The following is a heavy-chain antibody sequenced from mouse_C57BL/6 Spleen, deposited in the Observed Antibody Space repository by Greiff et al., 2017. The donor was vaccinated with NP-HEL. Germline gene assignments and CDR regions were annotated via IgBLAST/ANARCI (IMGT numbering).Heavy chain of an antibody. D-gene: IGHD1-1*01. J-gene: IGHJ1*03. CDR1: GYTFTTYP. CDR3: ARPNSHYYGSSDWYFDV. CDR2: FHPYNDDT. V-gene: IGHV1-47*01. Sequence: VQLQQSGAELVKPGASVKMSCKASGYTFTTYPIEWMKQNHGKSLEWIGNFHPYNDDTKYNEKFKGKATLTVEKSSSTVYLELSRLTSDDSAVYYCARPNSHYYGSSDWYFDVWGTGTTVTVSS.